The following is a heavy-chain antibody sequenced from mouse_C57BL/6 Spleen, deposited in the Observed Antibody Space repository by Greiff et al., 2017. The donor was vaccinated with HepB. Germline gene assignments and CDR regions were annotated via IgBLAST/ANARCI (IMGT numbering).Heavy chain of an antibody. CDR2: INPNNGGT. CDR1: GYTFTDYY. D-gene: IGHD2-4*01. J-gene: IGHJ1*03. V-gene: IGHV1-26*01. CDR3: ARGGDYESDWYFDV. Sequence: VQLQQSGPELVKPGASVKISCKASGYTFTDYYMNWVKQSHGKSLEWIGDINPNNGGTSYNQKFKGKATLTVDKSSSTAYMELRSLTSEDSAVYYCARGGDYESDWYFDVWGTGTTVTVSS.